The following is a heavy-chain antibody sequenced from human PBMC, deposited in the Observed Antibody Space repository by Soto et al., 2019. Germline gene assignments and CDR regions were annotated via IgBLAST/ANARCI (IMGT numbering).Heavy chain of an antibody. CDR2: IYYSGST. J-gene: IGHJ3*02. V-gene: IGHV4-59*08. CDR1: GGSISSYY. CDR3: ARHSIAVVHAFDI. D-gene: IGHD6-19*01. Sequence: SETLSLTCTVSGGSISSYYWSWIRQPPGKGLEWIGYIYYSGSTNYNPSLKSRVTISVDTSKNQFSLKLSSVTAADTAVYYCARHSIAVVHAFDIWGQGTMVTVSS.